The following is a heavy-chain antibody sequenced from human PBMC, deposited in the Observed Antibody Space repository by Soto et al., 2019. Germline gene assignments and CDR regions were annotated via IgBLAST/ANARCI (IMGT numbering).Heavy chain of an antibody. CDR2: IKQDGSEK. CDR3: ASAPLEL. V-gene: IGHV3-7*03. CDR1: VFTFSSYW. J-gene: IGHJ2*01. Sequence: GWSLRLSCASSVFTFSSYWMSWVRQAPGKGLEWVANIKQDGSEKYYVDSVKGRFTISRDNAKNSLYLQMNSLRAEDTAVYYCASAPLELFGRGTLVTVSS.